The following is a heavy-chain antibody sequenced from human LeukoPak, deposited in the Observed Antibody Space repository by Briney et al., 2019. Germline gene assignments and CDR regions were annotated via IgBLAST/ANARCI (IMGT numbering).Heavy chain of an antibody. CDR1: GFTFSNYN. CDR3: AKSRLCSGGSCSHFDY. D-gene: IGHD2-15*01. J-gene: IGHJ4*02. V-gene: IGHV3-21*04. Sequence: GGSLRLSCAASGFTFSNYNMNWVRQAPGKGLEWVSFISSSGNYIYYADSVKGRFTISRDNFKDTLYLQMNSLRGEDTAAYYCAKSRLCSGGSCSHFDYWGQGTLVTVSS. CDR2: ISSSGNYI.